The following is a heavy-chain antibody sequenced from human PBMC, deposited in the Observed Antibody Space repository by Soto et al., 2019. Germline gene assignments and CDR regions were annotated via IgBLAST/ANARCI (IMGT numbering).Heavy chain of an antibody. CDR1: YGSISSGSYY. J-gene: IGHJ3*02. CDR2: IYYSGST. Sequence: PSETRSRTCTVSYGSISSGSYYWICFPHHPGNSLVWIGYIYYSGSTYYNPFLKSRVTISVNTCNNHRSRDLISVTASDRALCYCGITSSSRPAAFDIWGQGTMV. V-gene: IGHV4-31*03. D-gene: IGHD6-13*01. CDR3: GITSSSRPAAFDI.